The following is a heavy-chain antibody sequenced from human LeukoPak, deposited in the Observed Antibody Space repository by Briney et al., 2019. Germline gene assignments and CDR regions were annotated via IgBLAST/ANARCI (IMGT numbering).Heavy chain of an antibody. CDR2: VNHSGST. D-gene: IGHD6-6*01. J-gene: IGHJ4*02. CDR3: ARGRLRAARPLFDY. Sequence: PSETLSLTCAVYGGSFSGYYWSWIRQPPGKGLEWIGEVNHSGSTNYNPSLKSRVTISVDTSKNQFSLKLSSVTAADTAVYYCARGRLRAARPLFDYWGQGTLVTVSS. V-gene: IGHV4-34*01. CDR1: GGSFSGYY.